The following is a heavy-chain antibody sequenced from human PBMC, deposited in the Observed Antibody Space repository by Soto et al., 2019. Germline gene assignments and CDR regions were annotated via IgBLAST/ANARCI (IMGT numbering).Heavy chain of an antibody. Sequence: GGSLRLSCAASGFTFSSYAMHWVRQAPGKGLEWVAVISYDGRNKYYEDSVKGRFTISRDNSKNTLYLQLNSLRADDTGVYYCAREIERLLGFWGQGTLVTVSS. D-gene: IGHD3-3*01. CDR1: GFTFSSYA. J-gene: IGHJ4*02. CDR2: ISYDGRNK. V-gene: IGHV3-30*04. CDR3: AREIERLLGF.